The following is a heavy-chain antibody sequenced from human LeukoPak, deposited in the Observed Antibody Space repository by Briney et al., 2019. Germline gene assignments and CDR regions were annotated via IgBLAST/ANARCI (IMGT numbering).Heavy chain of an antibody. Sequence: SDTLSLTCTLSGGSISLYYGRWIPQPPGRGREEIGYFYYTRSHMYNPPLERRVTISVDMSKSQFSLTLTSVTTADTAIYYCARGPGSLTYGGQGTLATVSS. CDR2: FYYTRSH. CDR3: ARGPGSLTY. V-gene: IGHV4-59*07. CDR1: GGSISLYY. J-gene: IGHJ4*02.